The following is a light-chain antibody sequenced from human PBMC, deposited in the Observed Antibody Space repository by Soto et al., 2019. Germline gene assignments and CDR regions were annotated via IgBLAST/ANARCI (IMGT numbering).Light chain of an antibody. CDR2: KAS. CDR3: QQYNSYPIT. J-gene: IGKJ5*01. V-gene: IGKV1-5*03. CDR1: QSISSW. Sequence: DIHMTQSPSSLSSSLGDRVTITFLASQSISSWLAWYQQKPGKAPKLLIYKASSLESGVPSRFSGSGSGTEFTLTISSLQPDDFATYYCQQYNSYPITFGQGTRLEIK.